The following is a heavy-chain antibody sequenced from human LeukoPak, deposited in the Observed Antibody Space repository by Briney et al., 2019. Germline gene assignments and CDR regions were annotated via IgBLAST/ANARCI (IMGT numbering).Heavy chain of an antibody. V-gene: IGHV4-59*01. CDR2: IYYSGST. CDR1: GGSISSYY. D-gene: IGHD3-22*01. Sequence: SETLSPTCTVSGGSISSYYWSWIRQPPGKGLEWIGYIYYSGSTNYNPSLKSRVTISVDTSKNQFSLKLSSVTAADTAVYYCARAIYDSSAPYFDYWGQGTLVTVSS. J-gene: IGHJ4*02. CDR3: ARAIYDSSAPYFDY.